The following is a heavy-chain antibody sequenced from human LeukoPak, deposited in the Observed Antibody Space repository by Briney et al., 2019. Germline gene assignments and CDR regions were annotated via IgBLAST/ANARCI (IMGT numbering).Heavy chain of an antibody. D-gene: IGHD1-14*01. V-gene: IGHV4-4*09. CDR3: ARLGWNHSIYYYYYYMDV. J-gene: IGHJ6*03. Sequence: SETLSLTCTVSGGSISSYYWSWIRQPPGKGLEWIGYIYTSGSTNYNPSLKSRVTISVDTSKNQFSLKLSSVTAADTAVYYCARLGWNHSIYYYYYYMDVWGKGTTVTVPS. CDR1: GGSISSYY. CDR2: IYTSGST.